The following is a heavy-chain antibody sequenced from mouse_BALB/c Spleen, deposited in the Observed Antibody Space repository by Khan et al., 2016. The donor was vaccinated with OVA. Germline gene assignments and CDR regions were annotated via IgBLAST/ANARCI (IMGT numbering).Heavy chain of an antibody. Sequence: VQLQQSGPELVKPGASVKMSCKASGYTFTNYIIHWVKQTPGQGLEWIGYVNPYNDGTKYNEKFKGRATLTSDKSSSTAHMELSGLTSADSAVYYCERDYRRSVWFSYWGQGTLVTVSA. CDR3: ERDYRRSVWFSY. CDR2: VNPYNDGT. CDR1: GYTFTNYI. D-gene: IGHD2-13*01. V-gene: IGHV1S136*01. J-gene: IGHJ3*01.